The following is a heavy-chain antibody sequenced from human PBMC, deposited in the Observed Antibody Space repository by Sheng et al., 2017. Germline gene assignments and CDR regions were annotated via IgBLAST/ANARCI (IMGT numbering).Heavy chain of an antibody. CDR3: ARDSVTATRYYYYGMDV. CDR2: IYGGGTT. V-gene: IGHV3-53*01. Sequence: EVQLVESGGGLIQPGGSLRLSCAASGFTVSSNYMSWVRQAPGKGLEWVSVIYGGGTTYYADSVKGRFTISRDKSKNTLYLQMNGLRAEDSAVYYCARDSVTATRYYYYGMDVVGP. CDR1: GFTVSSNY. J-gene: IGHJ6*02. D-gene: IGHD2-21*02.